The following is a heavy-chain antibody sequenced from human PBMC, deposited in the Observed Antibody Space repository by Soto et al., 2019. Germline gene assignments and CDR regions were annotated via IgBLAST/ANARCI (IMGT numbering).Heavy chain of an antibody. CDR1: GYTFTSYD. V-gene: IGHV1-8*01. J-gene: IGHJ6*03. CDR2: MNPNSGNT. Sequence: QVQLVQSGAEVQKPGASVKVSCKASGYTFTSYDINWVRQATGQGLEWMGWMNPNSGNTGYAQKFQGRVTMTRNTSISTAYMELSSLRSEDTAVYYCARGPKRYCSGGSCYSLYYYYYMDVWGKGTTVTVSS. D-gene: IGHD2-15*01. CDR3: ARGPKRYCSGGSCYSLYYYYYMDV.